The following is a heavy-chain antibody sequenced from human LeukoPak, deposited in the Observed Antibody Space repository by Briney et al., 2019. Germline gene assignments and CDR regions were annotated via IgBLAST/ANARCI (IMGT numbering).Heavy chain of an antibody. D-gene: IGHD5-18*01. V-gene: IGHV4-39*07. Sequence: SETLSLTCTVSGGSINSGDYYWVWIRQPPGKGLEWIGSIYYSGSTSYNPSLKSRVTISVDTSKNQFSLKLSSVTAADTAVYYCARAGRIQLWSKRRGIDYWGQGTLVTVSS. CDR1: GGSINSGDYY. CDR2: IYYSGST. CDR3: ARAGRIQLWSKRRGIDY. J-gene: IGHJ4*02.